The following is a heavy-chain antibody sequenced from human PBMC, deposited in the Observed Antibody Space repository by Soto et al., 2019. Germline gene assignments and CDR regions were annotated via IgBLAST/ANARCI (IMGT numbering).Heavy chain of an antibody. CDR3: ARVGDDGGPNDFDY. D-gene: IGHD1-26*01. Sequence: PGGSLRLSCAASGFTVSSTYMNWVRQAPGKGLEWVAIIYSGGRTFYADSVKGRFTISRDDSKSTLYLQMNSLRADDTAVYFCARVGDDGGPNDFDYWGQGTPVTVSS. CDR1: GFTVSSTY. CDR2: IYSGGRT. V-gene: IGHV3-66*01. J-gene: IGHJ4*02.